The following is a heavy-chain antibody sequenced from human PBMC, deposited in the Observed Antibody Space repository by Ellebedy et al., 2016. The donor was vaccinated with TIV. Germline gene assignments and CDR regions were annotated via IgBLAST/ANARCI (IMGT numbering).Heavy chain of an antibody. CDR1: GFTFSNYA. D-gene: IGHD6-13*01. CDR2: ISGSGAST. CDR3: ASLGYTSSWSSNTPSDY. J-gene: IGHJ4*02. V-gene: IGHV3-23*01. Sequence: PGGSLRLSCAASGFTFSNYAMTWVRQAPGKGLEWVSSISGSGASTYYADSVKGRFTISRDNSKNTLYLQMNSLRAEDTAVYYCASLGYTSSWSSNTPSDYWGQGTLVTVSS.